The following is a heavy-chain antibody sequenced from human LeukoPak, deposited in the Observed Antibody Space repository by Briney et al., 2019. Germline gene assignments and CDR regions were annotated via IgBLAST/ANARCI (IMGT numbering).Heavy chain of an antibody. D-gene: IGHD3-22*01. Sequence: GGSLRLSCAASGFTFSRYTMNWVRQAPGKGLEWVSSISSSSSYIYYADSVKGRFTISRDDSKNTLYLQMNSLKTEDTAVYYCTTDPSYYYDTPYSFDYWGQGTLVTVSS. CDR3: TTDPSYYYDTPYSFDY. V-gene: IGHV3-21*03. CDR1: GFTFSRYT. J-gene: IGHJ4*02. CDR2: ISSSSSYI.